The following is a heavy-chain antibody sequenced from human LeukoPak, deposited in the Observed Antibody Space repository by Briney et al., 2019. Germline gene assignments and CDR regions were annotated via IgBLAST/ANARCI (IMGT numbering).Heavy chain of an antibody. J-gene: IGHJ3*02. D-gene: IGHD2-15*01. CDR3: ARGGSFAFDI. CDR2: TYYRSQWHN. V-gene: IGHV6-1*01. Sequence: SQTLSLTCAISGDSVSTNTGAWNWIRQSPSTGLEWLGRTYYRSQWHNEYAVSVKSRINVTPDTSKNQVSLQLNSVTLEDTAVYYCARGGSFAFDIWGQGTMVTVSA. CDR1: GDSVSTNTGA.